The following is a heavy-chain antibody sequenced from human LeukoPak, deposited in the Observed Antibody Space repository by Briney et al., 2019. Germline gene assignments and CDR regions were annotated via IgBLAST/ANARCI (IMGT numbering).Heavy chain of an antibody. J-gene: IGHJ5*02. V-gene: IGHV3-30*01. CDR2: ITYDGAFDGGKT. CDR3: AKDPYRVVVATGNYLDP. Sequence: GGSLRLSCEASGLSLSNYPMHWVRQAPGKGLEWITLITYDGAFDGGKTYYADSVKGRFTVSRDKSKNTLYLQMNSLRVEDTAVYYCAKDPYRVVVATGNYLDPWGQGTLVTVSS. CDR1: GLSLSNYP. D-gene: IGHD2-15*01.